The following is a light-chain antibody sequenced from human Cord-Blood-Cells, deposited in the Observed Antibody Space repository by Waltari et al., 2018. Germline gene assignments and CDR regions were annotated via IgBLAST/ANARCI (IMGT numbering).Light chain of an antibody. J-gene: IGKJ1*01. Sequence: EIVLTQSTGTLSLSPGERATLSCRASQSVSSSHLAWYQQKPGQAPRLLIYGASGRATGIPDRFSGSGSGTDFTLTISRLEPEDFAVYYCQQYGSSPRTFGQGTKVEIK. CDR1: QSVSSSH. CDR2: GAS. V-gene: IGKV3-20*01. CDR3: QQYGSSPRT.